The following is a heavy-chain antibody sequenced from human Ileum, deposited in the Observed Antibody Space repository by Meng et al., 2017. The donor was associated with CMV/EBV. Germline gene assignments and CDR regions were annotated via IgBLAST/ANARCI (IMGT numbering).Heavy chain of an antibody. CDR1: GCAFSNYW. CDR3: ARPRNAYDNSGTFNV. D-gene: IGHD3-9*01. V-gene: IGHV5-51*01. J-gene: IGHJ3*01. Sequence: GGSLRLSCQGSGCAFSNYWIGWVRQLPGKGLEWMGIMSPGDSDIRYSPSFQGQVTMSADKSTNTAYLQWRSLQASDTAMYYCARPRNAYDNSGTFNVWGQGTMVTVSS. CDR2: MSPGDSDI.